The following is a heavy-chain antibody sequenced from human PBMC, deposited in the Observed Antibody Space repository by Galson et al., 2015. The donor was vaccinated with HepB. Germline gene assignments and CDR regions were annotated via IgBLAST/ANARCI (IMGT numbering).Heavy chain of an antibody. V-gene: IGHV2-5*02. D-gene: IGHD6-19*01. CDR3: AHSPLLGFPDSSGAEQPDY. CDR1: GFSLSTSGVG. Sequence: PALVKPTQTLTLTCTFSGFSLSTSGVGVGWIRQPPGKALEWLALIYWDDDKRYSPSLKSRLTITKDTSKNQVVLTMTNMDPVDTATYYCAHSPLLGFPDSSGAEQPDYWGQGTLVTVSS. J-gene: IGHJ4*02. CDR2: IYWDDDK.